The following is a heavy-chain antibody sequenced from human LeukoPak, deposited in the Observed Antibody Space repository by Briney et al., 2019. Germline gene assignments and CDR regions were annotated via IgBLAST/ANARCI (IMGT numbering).Heavy chain of an antibody. D-gene: IGHD5-18*01. J-gene: IGHJ4*02. CDR1: GFTFSSYS. CDR3: ARESDTAMVPFDY. Sequence: GGSLRLSCAASGFTFSSYSMNWVRQAPGKGLEWVSSISSSSSYIYYADSVKGRFTISRDNAKNSLYLQMNSLRAEDTAVYYCARESDTAMVPFDYWGQGTLVTVSS. V-gene: IGHV3-21*01. CDR2: ISSSSSYI.